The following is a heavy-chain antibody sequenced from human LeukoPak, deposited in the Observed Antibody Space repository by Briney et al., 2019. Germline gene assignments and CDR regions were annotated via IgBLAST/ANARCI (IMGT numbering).Heavy chain of an antibody. Sequence: SETLSLTCTVSGGSISSYYWSWIRQPPGKGLEWIGYIYYSGSTNYNPSLKSRVTISVDTSKNQFSLKLSSVTAADTAVYYCAREGRSPNWFDPWGQGTLVTVSS. V-gene: IGHV4-59*01. D-gene: IGHD3-3*01. CDR2: IYYSGST. J-gene: IGHJ5*02. CDR3: AREGRSPNWFDP. CDR1: GGSISSYY.